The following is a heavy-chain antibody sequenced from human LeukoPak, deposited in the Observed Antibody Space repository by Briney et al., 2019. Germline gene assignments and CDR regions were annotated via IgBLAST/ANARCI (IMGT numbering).Heavy chain of an antibody. J-gene: IGHJ5*02. CDR2: IYYSGST. CDR3: ARQSEVWGSPFGP. D-gene: IGHD7-27*01. CDR1: GGSFSGYY. Sequence: SETLSLTCAVYGGSFSGYYWSWIRQPPGKGLEWIGYIYYSGSTNYNPSLKSRVTISVDTSKNQLSLRLSSVTAADTAVYYCARQSEVWGSPFGPWGQGTLVSVSS. V-gene: IGHV4-59*08.